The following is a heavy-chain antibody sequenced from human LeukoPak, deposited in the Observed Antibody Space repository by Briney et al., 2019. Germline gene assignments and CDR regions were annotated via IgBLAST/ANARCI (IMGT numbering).Heavy chain of an antibody. Sequence: GGSLRLSCAASGFTFSSYSMNWVRQAPGKGLEWASSISSSSSSYIYYADSVKGRFTISRDNAKNSLYLQMNSLRAEDTAVYYCAREDLTSYYYDSSGSLDYWGQGTLVTVSS. CDR3: AREDLTSYYYDSSGSLDY. J-gene: IGHJ4*02. CDR2: ISSSSSSYI. V-gene: IGHV3-21*01. D-gene: IGHD3-22*01. CDR1: GFTFSSYS.